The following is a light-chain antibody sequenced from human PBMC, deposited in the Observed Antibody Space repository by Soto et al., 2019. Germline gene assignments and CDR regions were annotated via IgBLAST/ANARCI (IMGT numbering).Light chain of an antibody. CDR3: CTYARNRLYV. CDR2: EVT. Sequence: SALTHPASVSGSPGHSITISCTGTSSDVGGYNFVSWYQQKPGKAPKLLIYEVTHRPSGISDRFSGSKSGNMASLTISGLQDEDEASYYCCTYARNRLYVFGSGTKVTVL. CDR1: SSDVGGYNF. J-gene: IGLJ1*01. V-gene: IGLV2-14*01.